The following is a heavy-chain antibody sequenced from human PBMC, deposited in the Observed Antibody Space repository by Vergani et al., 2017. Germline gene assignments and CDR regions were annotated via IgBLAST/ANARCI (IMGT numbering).Heavy chain of an antibody. CDR3: ARGYYGILTGYRY. J-gene: IGHJ4*02. D-gene: IGHD3-9*01. V-gene: IGHV1-46*03. Sequence: QVQVVQSGAAVKKSGASVKVSCKTSGYTLSNYYMHWVRQAPGQGLEWMGIIKPSGGHTNDAQKFQGGVTMTRETSTSTVYMELSSLRSEDTAIYYFARGYYGILTGYRYLGQGTLVTVSA. CDR1: GYTLSNYY. CDR2: IKPSGGHT.